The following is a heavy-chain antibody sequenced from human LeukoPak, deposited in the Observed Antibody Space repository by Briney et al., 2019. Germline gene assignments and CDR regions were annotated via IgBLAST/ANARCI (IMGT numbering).Heavy chain of an antibody. D-gene: IGHD2-8*01. J-gene: IGHJ5*02. Sequence: MAGGSPRLSCVASGFTFNTYSMNWVRQAPGKGLEWVSSISSGSSVTYYGDAVKGRFAISRDNAKKSLFLQMNSPRPEDTAVYYCAGRYCSNGVCSFDPWGQGTLVIVSS. CDR3: AGRYCSNGVCSFDP. CDR1: GFTFNTYS. CDR2: ISSGSSVT. V-gene: IGHV3-21*01.